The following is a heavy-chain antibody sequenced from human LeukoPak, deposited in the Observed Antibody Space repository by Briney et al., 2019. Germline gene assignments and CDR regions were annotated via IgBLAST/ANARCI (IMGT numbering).Heavy chain of an antibody. Sequence: GASVKVSCKVSGYTLTELSMHWVRQAPGKGLEWMGGFDPEDGETIYAQKFQGRVTMTEDTSTDTAYMELSSLRSEDTAVYYCAREVGYGVTRLYYYYYYGMDVWGQGTTVTVSS. V-gene: IGHV1-24*01. CDR3: AREVGYGVTRLYYYYYYGMDV. J-gene: IGHJ6*02. CDR2: FDPEDGET. CDR1: GYTLTELS. D-gene: IGHD5-12*01.